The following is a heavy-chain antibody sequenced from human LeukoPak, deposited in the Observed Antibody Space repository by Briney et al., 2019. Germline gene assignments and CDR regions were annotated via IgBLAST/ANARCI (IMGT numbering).Heavy chain of an antibody. J-gene: IGHJ3*02. V-gene: IGHV1-69*05. Sequence: GASVKVSCKASGGTFSNHAVSWVRQAPGQGLEWMGGTTPIFGSANYAQKFQGRVTIATDESTSTAYMELSSLRSEDTAVYYCARAPFYFDSSGYSMDAFDIWGQGTMVTVPS. D-gene: IGHD3-22*01. CDR2: TTPIFGSA. CDR1: GGTFSNHA. CDR3: ARAPFYFDSSGYSMDAFDI.